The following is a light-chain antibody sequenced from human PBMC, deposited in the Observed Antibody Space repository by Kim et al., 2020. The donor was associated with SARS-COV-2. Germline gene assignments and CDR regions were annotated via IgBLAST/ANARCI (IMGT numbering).Light chain of an antibody. CDR2: GKN. CDR3: NSRDSSGNHWV. J-gene: IGLJ3*02. CDR1: SLRSYY. Sequence: SSELTQDPAVSVALGQTVRITCQGDSLRSYYASWYQQKPGQAPVLVIYGKNNRPSGIPDRFPGSSLGNTASLTITGAQAEDEADYYCNSRDSSGNHWVFG. V-gene: IGLV3-19*01.